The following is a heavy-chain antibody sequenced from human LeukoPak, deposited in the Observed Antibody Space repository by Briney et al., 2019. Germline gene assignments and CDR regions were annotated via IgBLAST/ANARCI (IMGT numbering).Heavy chain of an antibody. Sequence: SENLSLTCTVSGGSISSYYWSWIRQPPGKGLEWIGYIYYTGSTSYNPSLKSRVTISVQPSKNQFSLKLSSVTAADTAVYYCARGLNRNDYGDYGYWGQGTLVTVSS. CDR2: IYYTGST. D-gene: IGHD4-17*01. J-gene: IGHJ4*02. V-gene: IGHV4-59*01. CDR1: GGSISSYY. CDR3: ARGLNRNDYGDYGY.